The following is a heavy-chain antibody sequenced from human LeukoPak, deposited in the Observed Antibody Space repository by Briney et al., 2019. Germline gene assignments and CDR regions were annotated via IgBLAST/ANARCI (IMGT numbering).Heavy chain of an antibody. CDR2: ISSSGSTI. V-gene: IGHV3-11*01. Sequence: PGGSLRLSCAASGFTFSDYYMSWIRQAPGKGLEWVSYISSSGSTIYYADSVKGRFTISRDNAKNSLYLQMNSLRAEDTAVYYCARGGYYDSSGYYGGMYYFDYWGQGTLVTVSS. CDR3: ARGGYYDSSGYYGGMYYFDY. D-gene: IGHD3-22*01. J-gene: IGHJ4*02. CDR1: GFTFSDYY.